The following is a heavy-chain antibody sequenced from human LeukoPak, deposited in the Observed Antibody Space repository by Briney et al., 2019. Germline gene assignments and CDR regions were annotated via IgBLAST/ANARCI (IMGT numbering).Heavy chain of an antibody. V-gene: IGHV1-8*03. D-gene: IGHD3-9*01. Sequence: GASVKVSCKASGYTFTSYDINWVRQATGQGLEWMGWMNPNSGNTGYAQKFQGRVTITRNTSISTAYMELSSLRSEDTAVYYCARGARVLRGAFDIWGQGTMVTVSS. J-gene: IGHJ3*02. CDR3: ARGARVLRGAFDI. CDR1: GYTFTSYD. CDR2: MNPNSGNT.